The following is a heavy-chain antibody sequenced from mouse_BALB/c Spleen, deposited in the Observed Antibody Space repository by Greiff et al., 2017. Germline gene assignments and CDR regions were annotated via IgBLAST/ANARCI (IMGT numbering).Heavy chain of an antibody. D-gene: IGHD1-1*02. CDR1: GFNIKDTY. V-gene: IGHV14-3*02. CDR3: ARVLSGAMDY. Sequence: QSGAELVKPGASVKLSCTASGFNIKDTYMHWVKQRPEQGLEWIGRIDPANGNTKYDPKFQGKATITADTSSNTAYLQLSSLTSEDTAVYYCARVLSGAMDYWGQGTSVTVSS. J-gene: IGHJ4*01. CDR2: IDPANGNT.